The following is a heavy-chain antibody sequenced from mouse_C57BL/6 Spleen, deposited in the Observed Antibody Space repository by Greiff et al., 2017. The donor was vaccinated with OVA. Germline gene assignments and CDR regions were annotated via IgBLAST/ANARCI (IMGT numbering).Heavy chain of an antibody. D-gene: IGHD1-1*01. CDR2: INPNYGTT. Sequence: EVKLQESGPELVKPGASVKISCKASGYSFTDYNMNWVKQSNGKSLEWIGVINPNYGTTSYNQKFKGKATLTVDQSSSTAYMQLNSLTSEDSAVYYCARRGYGGSSGVYAMDYWGQGTSVTVSS. CDR3: ARRGYGGSSGVYAMDY. J-gene: IGHJ4*01. CDR1: GYSFTDYN. V-gene: IGHV1-39*01.